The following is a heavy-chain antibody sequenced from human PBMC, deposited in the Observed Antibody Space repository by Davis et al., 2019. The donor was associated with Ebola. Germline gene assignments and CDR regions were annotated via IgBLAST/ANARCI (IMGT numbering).Heavy chain of an antibody. J-gene: IGHJ4*02. D-gene: IGHD3-10*01. V-gene: IGHV1-69*10. Sequence: SVKVSCKASGGTFSSYAISWVRQAPGQGLEWMGGIIPILGIANYAQKFQGRVTITADESTSTAYMELSSLRSEDTAVYYWARRGGYGSGSYDFDYWGQGTLVTVSS. CDR1: GGTFSSYA. CDR2: IIPILGIA. CDR3: ARRGGYGSGSYDFDY.